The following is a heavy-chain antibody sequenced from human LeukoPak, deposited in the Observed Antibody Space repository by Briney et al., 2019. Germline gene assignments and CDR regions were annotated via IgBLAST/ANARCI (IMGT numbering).Heavy chain of an antibody. D-gene: IGHD2-2*01. CDR1: EFTFSSYA. Sequence: GGSLRLSCAASEFTFSSYAMSWVRQAPGKGLEWVSAISGSGGSTYYADSVKGRFTISRDNSKNTLYLQMSSLRAEDTAVYYCAKDGFYCSSTSCYGDYWGQGTLVTVSS. CDR2: ISGSGGST. V-gene: IGHV3-23*01. CDR3: AKDGFYCSSTSCYGDY. J-gene: IGHJ4*02.